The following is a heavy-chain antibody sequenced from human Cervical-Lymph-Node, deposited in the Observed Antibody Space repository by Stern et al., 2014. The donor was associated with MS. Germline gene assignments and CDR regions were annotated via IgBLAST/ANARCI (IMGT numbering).Heavy chain of an antibody. Sequence: QEQLVESGGGVVQPGTSLRLSCAASGFSFSSFGMPWVRQAPGEGLEWVAVTSNDGGNNSYADSGKGRFTISRDNFKNTLYLQINSLRSEDTAVYWCAKSQSGYSLYGMDVWGQGTAVIVSS. V-gene: IGHV3-30*18. CDR1: GFSFSSFG. CDR3: AKSQSGYSLYGMDV. D-gene: IGHD3-3*01. J-gene: IGHJ6*01. CDR2: TSNDGGNN.